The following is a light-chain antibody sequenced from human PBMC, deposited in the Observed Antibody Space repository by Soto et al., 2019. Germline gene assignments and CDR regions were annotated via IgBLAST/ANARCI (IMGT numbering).Light chain of an antibody. CDR3: QQRTT. CDR2: DAS. CDR1: QSCDPF. J-gene: IGKJ2*01. V-gene: IGKV3-11*01. Sequence: EIVLTQSPATLSLSPGERATLSCRSSQSCDPFLAWYQQKGGQSPRLLIYDASKRATDIPPRFSGSASGTDFTRTISSLEPEDFAVYYCQQRTTFGQGTKLEI.